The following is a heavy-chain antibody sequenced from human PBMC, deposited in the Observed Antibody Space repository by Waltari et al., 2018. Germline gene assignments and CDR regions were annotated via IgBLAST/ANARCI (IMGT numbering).Heavy chain of an antibody. D-gene: IGHD2-15*01. V-gene: IGHV4-4*02. CDR1: GGSLSSSNW. Sequence: QVQLQESGPGLVKPSGTLSLNCAVSGGSLSSSNWWSWVSKPPGKGLEWIGEIYHSGSTNYNPSLKSRVTISVDKSKNQFSLKLSSVTAADTAVYYCARETHCSGGSCNWFDPWGQGTLVTVSS. J-gene: IGHJ5*02. CDR2: IYHSGST. CDR3: ARETHCSGGSCNWFDP.